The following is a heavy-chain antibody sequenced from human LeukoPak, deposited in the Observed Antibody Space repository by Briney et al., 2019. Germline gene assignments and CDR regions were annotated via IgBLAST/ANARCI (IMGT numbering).Heavy chain of an antibody. D-gene: IGHD6-6*01. CDR1: GFTFSSYW. V-gene: IGHV3-7*01. CDR2: IQQDGSKK. Sequence: GGSLRLSCAASGFTFSSYWMCWVRQAPGKGLEWVANIQQDGSKKYYVDSVKGRFTISRDNAKNSLYLQMNSLRAEDTAVYYCARDTPLDMSSSGKFDYWGQGTLVTVSS. CDR3: ARDTPLDMSSSGKFDY. J-gene: IGHJ4*02.